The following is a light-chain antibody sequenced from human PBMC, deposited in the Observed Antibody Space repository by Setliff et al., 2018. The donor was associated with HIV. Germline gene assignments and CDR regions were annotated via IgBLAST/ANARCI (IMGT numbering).Light chain of an antibody. V-gene: IGLV2-14*03. CDR3: SSYTSSTPLYV. CDR2: DVS. J-gene: IGLJ1*01. Sequence: QSALTQPASVSGSPVQSITISCTGTSSDVGTYNFVSWYQQHPGKAPKLMIYDVSNRPSGVSNRFSGSKTGNTASLTISGLQAEDEADYYCSSYTSSTPLYVFGTGTKVTVL. CDR1: SSDVGTYNF.